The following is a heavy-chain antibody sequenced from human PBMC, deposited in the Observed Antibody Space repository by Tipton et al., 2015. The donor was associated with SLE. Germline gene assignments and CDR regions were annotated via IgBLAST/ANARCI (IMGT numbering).Heavy chain of an antibody. D-gene: IGHD4-11*01. CDR2: IYYSGST. CDR1: GGSISCGGYY. V-gene: IGHV4-31*03. CDR3: ARMGPVKGLQGSYCFGY. Sequence: LRLSCTVSGGSISCGGYYWSWTRQHPEKGLEGIGYIYYSGSTYYNPSLKSRVTISVDTSKNQFSLKLSSVTAADTAVYYCARMGPVKGLQGSYCFGYWGQGTLVTVSS. J-gene: IGHJ4*02.